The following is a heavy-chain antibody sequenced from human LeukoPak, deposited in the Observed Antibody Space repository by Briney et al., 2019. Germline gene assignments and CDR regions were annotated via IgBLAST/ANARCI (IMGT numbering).Heavy chain of an antibody. CDR1: GFTFSSYA. CDR3: AKDGSGSYPFDAFDI. CDR2: ISYDGSNK. Sequence: PGGSLRLSCAASGFTFSSYAMHWVRQAPGKGLEWVAVISYDGSNKYYADSVKGRFTISRDNSKNTLYLQMNSLRAEDTAVYYCAKDGSGSYPFDAFDIWGQGTMVTVSS. D-gene: IGHD1-26*01. J-gene: IGHJ3*02. V-gene: IGHV3-30-3*01.